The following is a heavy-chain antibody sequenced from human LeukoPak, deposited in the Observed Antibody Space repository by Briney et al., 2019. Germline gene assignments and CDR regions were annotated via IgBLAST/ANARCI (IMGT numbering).Heavy chain of an antibody. CDR2: ISGSSTDI. CDR1: GFSLSNYA. CDR3: ARRGYYDSSGYDY. J-gene: IGHJ4*02. D-gene: IGHD3-22*01. Sequence: PGGSLRLSCAASGFSLSNYAMNWVRQAPGKGLEWVSSISGSSTDIYYADSVKGRFTISRDNAKNSLYLQINSLRAEDTAIYYCARRGYYDSSGYDYWGQGTLVTVSS. V-gene: IGHV3-21*01.